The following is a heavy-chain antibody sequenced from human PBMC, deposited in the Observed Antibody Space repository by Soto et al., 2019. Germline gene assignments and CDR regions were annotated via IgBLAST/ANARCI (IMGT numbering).Heavy chain of an antibody. CDR1: GFTFSSYG. Sequence: QVQLVESGGGVVQPGRSLRLSCAASGFTFSSYGMHWVRQAPGKGLEWVAVISYDGSNKYYADPVKGRFTISRDNSKYTLYLQMNSLRAEDTAVYYFAKGLWFGRRGAWFDPWGQGTLVTVSS. CDR3: AKGLWFGRRGAWFDP. J-gene: IGHJ5*02. V-gene: IGHV3-30*18. D-gene: IGHD3-10*01. CDR2: ISYDGSNK.